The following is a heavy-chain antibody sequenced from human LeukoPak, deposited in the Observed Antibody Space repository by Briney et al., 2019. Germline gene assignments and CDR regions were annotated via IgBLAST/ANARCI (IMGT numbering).Heavy chain of an antibody. Sequence: SVKVSCKASGGTFSSYAISWVRQAPGQGLEWMGRIIPILGIANYAQKFQGRVTITADKSTSTAYMELSSLRSEDTAVYYCASRSCGGEAPCIDYWGQGTLVTVSS. CDR2: IIPILGIA. D-gene: IGHD2-21*01. V-gene: IGHV1-69*04. CDR1: GGTFSSYA. J-gene: IGHJ4*02. CDR3: ASRSCGGEAPCIDY.